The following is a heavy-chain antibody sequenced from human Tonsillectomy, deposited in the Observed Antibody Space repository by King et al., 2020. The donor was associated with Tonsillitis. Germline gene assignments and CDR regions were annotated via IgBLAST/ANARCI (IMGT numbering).Heavy chain of an antibody. D-gene: IGHD3-16*02. CDR1: GYSFTSYW. J-gene: IGHJ4*02. CDR2: IDPSDSYT. Sequence: VQLVESGAEVKKPGESLRISCKGSGYSFTSYWISWVRQMPGKGLEWMGKIDPSDSYTNYSPSFKGHVTISADKSIRTAYLQWSSLKASDTAMYYCARHNYDYVWGSYRYLDFDYWGQGTLVTVSS. V-gene: IGHV5-10-1*03. CDR3: ARHNYDYVWGSYRYLDFDY.